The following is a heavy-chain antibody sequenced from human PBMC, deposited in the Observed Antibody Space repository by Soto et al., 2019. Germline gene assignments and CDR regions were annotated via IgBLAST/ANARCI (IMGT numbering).Heavy chain of an antibody. V-gene: IGHV3-21*01. CDR3: ARPREDCSGGTCYLGFDP. D-gene: IGHD2-15*01. J-gene: IGHJ5*02. Sequence: EVPLVESGGGLVKPGGSLRLSCAASGFTFSSYSMNWVRQAPGKGLEWVSSISSSSSNIYYADPVKGRFTISRDNAKNSLYLKMNGLRDDDMSVYYCARPREDCSGGTCYLGFDPRGQGTLVTVSS. CDR1: GFTFSSYS. CDR2: ISSSSSNI.